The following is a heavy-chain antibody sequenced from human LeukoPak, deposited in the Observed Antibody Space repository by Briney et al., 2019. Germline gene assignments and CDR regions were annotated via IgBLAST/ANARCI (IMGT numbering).Heavy chain of an antibody. CDR2: IYYSGST. V-gene: IGHV4-39*02. CDR1: GGSISGSSYY. D-gene: IGHD2-2*01. CDR3: ARGRARYCSSTSCYRWFDP. J-gene: IGHJ5*02. Sequence: SETLSLTCTVSGGSISGSSYYWGWIRQPPGKGLEWIGSIYYSGSTYYNPSLKSRVTISVDTSKNQFSLKLNSVTATDTAVYYCARGRARYCSSTSCYRWFDPWGQGTLVTVSS.